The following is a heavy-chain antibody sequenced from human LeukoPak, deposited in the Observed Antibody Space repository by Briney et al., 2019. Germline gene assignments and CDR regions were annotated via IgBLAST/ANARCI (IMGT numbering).Heavy chain of an antibody. CDR3: ASPAKGAYFYYYMDV. V-gene: IGHV1-18*01. D-gene: IGHD2-2*01. CDR2: ISSYNANT. J-gene: IGHJ6*03. Sequence: ASVKVSCKTSGSSFPTYGITWVRQAPGQGLEWMGWISSYNANTNYAQNFQGRVSMTTDTSTNTAYLELRGLRTDDTAVNFCASPAKGAYFYYYMDVWGKGTTVTVSS. CDR1: GSSFPTYG.